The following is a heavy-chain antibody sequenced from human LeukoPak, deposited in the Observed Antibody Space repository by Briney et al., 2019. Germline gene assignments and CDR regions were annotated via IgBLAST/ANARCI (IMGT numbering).Heavy chain of an antibody. CDR1: GGSISSSSYY. Sequence: PSETLSLTCTVSGGSISSSSYYWGWIRQPPGKGLEWIGSIYYGGSTYYNPSLKSRVTISVDTSKNQFSLKLSSVTAADTAVYYCARVLGRGGYAYFDYWGQGTLVTVSS. CDR2: IYYGGST. D-gene: IGHD5-12*01. V-gene: IGHV4-39*01. J-gene: IGHJ4*02. CDR3: ARVLGRGGYAYFDY.